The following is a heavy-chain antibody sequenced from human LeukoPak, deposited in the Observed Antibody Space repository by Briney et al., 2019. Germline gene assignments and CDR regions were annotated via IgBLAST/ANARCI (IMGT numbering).Heavy chain of an antibody. CDR1: GFTFSSYA. CDR2: ISWNSGSI. D-gene: IGHD2-15*01. CDR3: AKAYCSGGSCYSDSVFFDY. V-gene: IGHV3-9*01. Sequence: QTGGSLRLSCAASGFTFSSYAMHWVRQAPGKGLEWVSGISWNSGSIGYADSVKGRFTISRDNAKNSLYLQMNSLRAEDTALYYCAKAYCSGGSCYSDSVFFDYWGQGTLVTVSS. J-gene: IGHJ4*02.